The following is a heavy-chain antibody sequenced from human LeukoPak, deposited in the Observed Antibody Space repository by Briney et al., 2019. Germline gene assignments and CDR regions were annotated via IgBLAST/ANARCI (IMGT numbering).Heavy chain of an antibody. CDR1: GFSISNYW. J-gene: IGHJ2*01. Sequence: GGSLRLSCVASGFSISNYWMTWVRQAPGKGLEWVANIKQDGSEKNYVDSVKGRFTSSRDNAKNSLYLQMNRLRVEDTAVYYCARGYWNFGLWGRGTQVTVSS. V-gene: IGHV3-7*01. CDR2: IKQDGSEK. CDR3: ARGYWNFGL.